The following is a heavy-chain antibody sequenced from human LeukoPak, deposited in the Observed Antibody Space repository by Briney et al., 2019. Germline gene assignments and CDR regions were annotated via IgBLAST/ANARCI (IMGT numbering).Heavy chain of an antibody. D-gene: IGHD3-10*01. CDR2: INHSGST. V-gene: IGHV4-34*01. CDR1: GGSFSGYY. Sequence: PSETLSLTCAVYGGSFSGYYWSWIRQPPGKGLEWIGEINHSGSTNYNPSLKSRVTISVDTSKNQFSLKLSSVTAADTAVYYCARGRGPHYYGSGPHRGYFQHWGQGTLVTVSS. J-gene: IGHJ1*01. CDR3: ARGRGPHYYGSGPHRGYFQH.